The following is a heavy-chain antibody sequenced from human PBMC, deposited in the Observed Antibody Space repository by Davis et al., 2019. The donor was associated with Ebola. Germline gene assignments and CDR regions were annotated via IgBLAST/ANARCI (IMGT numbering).Heavy chain of an antibody. CDR3: ARGQQLVLAFDI. Sequence: GESLKISCAASGFTFSGSAMHWVRQASGKGLEWVGRIRSKANSYATAYAASVKGRFTISRDDSKNTAYLQMNSLKTEDTAVYYCARGQQLVLAFDIWGQGTMVTVSS. CDR2: IRSKANSYAT. CDR1: GFTFSGSA. J-gene: IGHJ3*02. D-gene: IGHD6-13*01. V-gene: IGHV3-73*01.